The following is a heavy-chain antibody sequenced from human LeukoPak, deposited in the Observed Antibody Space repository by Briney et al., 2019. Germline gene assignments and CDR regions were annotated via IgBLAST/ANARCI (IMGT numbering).Heavy chain of an antibody. V-gene: IGHV1-2*02. CDR3: ARDILPPHSDARNSYSRDY. J-gene: IGHJ4*02. Sequence: ASVKVSCKASGYTFSGYYMHWVRQAPGQGLEWMGWINPNSGGTKYAQKFQGRVTMTRDTSVTTAYMELSRLTSDDTAVYYCARDILPPHSDARNSYSRDYWGQGTLVTVSS. CDR1: GYTFSGYY. CDR2: INPNSGGT. D-gene: IGHD6-6*01.